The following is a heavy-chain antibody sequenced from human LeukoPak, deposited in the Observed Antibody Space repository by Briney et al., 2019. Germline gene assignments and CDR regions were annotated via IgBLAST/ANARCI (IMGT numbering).Heavy chain of an antibody. Sequence: SLRLSCAASGFTFDDYAMHWVRQAPGKGLEWVSGISWNSGSIGYADSVKGRFTISRDNSKNTLYLQMNSLRAEDTAVYYCAKDRYYGSGSYDYWGQGTLVTVSS. V-gene: IGHV3-9*01. J-gene: IGHJ4*02. CDR1: GFTFDDYA. CDR3: AKDRYYGSGSYDY. CDR2: ISWNSGSI. D-gene: IGHD3-10*01.